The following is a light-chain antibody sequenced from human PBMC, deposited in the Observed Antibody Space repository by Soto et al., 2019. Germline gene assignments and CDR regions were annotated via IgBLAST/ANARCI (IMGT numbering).Light chain of an antibody. V-gene: IGKV3-20*01. CDR3: QQYGGSTRT. Sequence: IELTHSPGTLSLSPGEIATLSCRASQSVGSNYLAWYQQKPGQAPRLIIHGASSRATGVPDRITGSGSGTDFTLSISRLEPEDFAVYYCQQYGGSTRTFGQATKVDIK. J-gene: IGKJ1*01. CDR1: QSVGSNY. CDR2: GAS.